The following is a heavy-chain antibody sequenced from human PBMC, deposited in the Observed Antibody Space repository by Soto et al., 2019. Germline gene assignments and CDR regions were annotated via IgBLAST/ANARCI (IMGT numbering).Heavy chain of an antibody. CDR1: GFTFSSYG. Sequence: GGSLRLSCAASGFTFSSYGMHWVRQAPGKGLEWVAVISYDGSNKYYADSVKGRFTISRDNSKNTLYLQMNSLRAEDTAVYYCAGGRLYGSGSYSSYWGQGTLVTVSS. CDR2: ISYDGSNK. V-gene: IGHV3-30*03. CDR3: AGGRLYGSGSYSSY. D-gene: IGHD3-10*01. J-gene: IGHJ4*02.